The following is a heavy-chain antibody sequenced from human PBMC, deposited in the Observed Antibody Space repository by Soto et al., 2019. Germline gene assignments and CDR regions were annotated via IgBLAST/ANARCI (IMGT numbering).Heavy chain of an antibody. V-gene: IGHV5-51*01. D-gene: IGHD3-22*01. Sequence: KVSCKGSGYSFTSYWSGWVRQMPGKGLEWMGIIYPGDSDTRYSPSFQGQVTISADKSISTAYLQWSSLKASDTAMYYCAAYYYYDSSGYLYDAFDIWGQGTMVTVSS. CDR1: GYSFTSYW. CDR3: AAYYYYDSSGYLYDAFDI. CDR2: IYPGDSDT. J-gene: IGHJ3*02.